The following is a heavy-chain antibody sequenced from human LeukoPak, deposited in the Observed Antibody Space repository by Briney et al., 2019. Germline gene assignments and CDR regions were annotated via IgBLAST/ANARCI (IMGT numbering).Heavy chain of an antibody. CDR1: GYTSSSYG. V-gene: IGHV1-18*04. CDR3: ARDVPGPIGTTGRFDL. Sequence: ASVKVSCKSSGYTSSSYGVSWMRQAPGQGLEWLGWISTYNGNTNYAQNFQGRVTMTTDTSTSTAYMELRSLRSDDTAVYYCARDVPGPIGTTGRFDLWGQGTLVTVSS. CDR2: ISTYNGNT. D-gene: IGHD1-1*01. J-gene: IGHJ5*02.